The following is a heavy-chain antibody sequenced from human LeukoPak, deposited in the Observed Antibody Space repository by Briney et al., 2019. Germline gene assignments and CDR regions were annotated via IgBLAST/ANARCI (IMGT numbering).Heavy chain of an antibody. D-gene: IGHD2-2*01. CDR2: ISGSSSNT. CDR3: ARDSAHIVVVPVVIPPGLDNWFDP. Sequence: GGSLRLSCAASGFTFSNYAMSWIRQAPGKGLEWVSYISGSSSNTKYADSVKGRFTISRDNAKNSLYLQMNSLRAEDTAVYYCARDSAHIVVVPVVIPPGLDNWFDPWGQGTLVTVSS. J-gene: IGHJ5*02. V-gene: IGHV3-11*05. CDR1: GFTFSNYA.